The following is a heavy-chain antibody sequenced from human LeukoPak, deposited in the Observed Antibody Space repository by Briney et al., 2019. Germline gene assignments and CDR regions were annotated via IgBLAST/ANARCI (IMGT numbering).Heavy chain of an antibody. CDR3: TSLRVGGTPYFDN. CDR2: IRNKANHYTT. V-gene: IGHV3-72*01. CDR1: GLTFSEYY. J-gene: IGHJ4*02. D-gene: IGHD6-19*01. Sequence: GGSLRLSCAASGLTFSEYYMDWVRQTPGKGLEWVGRIRNKANHYTTDYAASVRGRFTISRDDSKSSVSLQMNSLRTEDTALYYCTSLRVGGTPYFDNWGQGTLVTVSS.